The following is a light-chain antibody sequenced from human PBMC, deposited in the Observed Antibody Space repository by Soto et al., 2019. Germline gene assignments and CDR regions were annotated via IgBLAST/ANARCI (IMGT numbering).Light chain of an antibody. Sequence: DIQITQSPSSLSSSVGDRVTITCRSSQGISNYLAWYQQKPGKVPKLLIYAASTLQSGVPSRFSGSGSGTDFTLTISSLQPEDVATYYCQKYNSAPRTFGQGTKVDIK. CDR2: AAS. CDR1: QGISNY. CDR3: QKYNSAPRT. V-gene: IGKV1-27*01. J-gene: IGKJ1*01.